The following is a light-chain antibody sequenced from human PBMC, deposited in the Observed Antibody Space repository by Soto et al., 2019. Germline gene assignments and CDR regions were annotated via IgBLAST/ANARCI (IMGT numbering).Light chain of an antibody. V-gene: IGKV3-20*01. J-gene: IGKJ5*01. CDR2: GAS. CDR1: QSFSSSY. Sequence: EIVLTQSPGTLSLSPGERATLSCSASQSFSSSYLAWYQQKPGQPPRLLIYGASSRATGIPDRFSGSGSGTDFTLTISRLEPEDFAVFYCQHYDSLPINCGQGTRREIK. CDR3: QHYDSLPIN.